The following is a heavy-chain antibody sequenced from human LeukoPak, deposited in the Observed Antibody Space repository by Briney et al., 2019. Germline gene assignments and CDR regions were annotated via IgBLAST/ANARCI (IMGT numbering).Heavy chain of an antibody. CDR2: IYYSGST. Sequence: SETLSLTCTVSGGSISSYYWSWIRQPPGKGLEWIGYIYYSGSTNYNPSLKSRVTISVDTSKNQFSLKLSSVTAADTAVYYCASLIAAAPWGKGTTVTVSS. D-gene: IGHD6-25*01. CDR3: ASLIAAAP. J-gene: IGHJ6*04. CDR1: GGSISSYY. V-gene: IGHV4-59*12.